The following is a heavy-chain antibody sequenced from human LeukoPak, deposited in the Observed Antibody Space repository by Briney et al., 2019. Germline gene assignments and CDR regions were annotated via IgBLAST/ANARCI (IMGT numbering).Heavy chain of an antibody. V-gene: IGHV4-39*07. Sequence: KPSETLSLTCTVSGGSISSSSYYWGWIRQPPGKGLEWIGSIYYSGSTYYNPSLKSRFTISVDKSKNQFSLKLSSVTAADTAVYYCARAINTGPTNAFDIWGQGTMVTVSS. J-gene: IGHJ3*02. D-gene: IGHD5-24*01. CDR2: IYYSGST. CDR3: ARAINTGPTNAFDI. CDR1: GGSISSSSYY.